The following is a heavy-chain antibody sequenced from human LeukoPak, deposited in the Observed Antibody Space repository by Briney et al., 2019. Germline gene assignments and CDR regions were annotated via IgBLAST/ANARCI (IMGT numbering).Heavy chain of an antibody. CDR3: ARELSGYWLDT. J-gene: IGHJ5*02. D-gene: IGHD3-3*01. Sequence: GGPLRLSCAASGFTFSSYWMTWVRQAQGKGLKWVAVIWYDGSKKYYTDSVKGRFTISRDNSKSTLYLQMNSLRAEDTAMYYCARELSGYWLDTWGQGTLVTVSS. V-gene: IGHV3-33*08. CDR1: GFTFSSYW. CDR2: IWYDGSKK.